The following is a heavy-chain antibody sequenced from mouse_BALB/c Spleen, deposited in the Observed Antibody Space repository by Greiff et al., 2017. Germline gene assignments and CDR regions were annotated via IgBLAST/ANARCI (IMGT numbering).Heavy chain of an antibody. J-gene: IGHJ4*01. Sequence: VQLQQSGAELARPGASVKLSCKASGYTFTSYWMQWVKQRPGQGLEWIGAIYPGDGDTRYTQKFKGKATLTADKSSSTAYMQLSSLASEDSAVYYCARPYRYDDAMDYWGQGTSVTVSS. CDR1: GYTFTSYW. CDR2: IYPGDGDT. V-gene: IGHV1-87*01. D-gene: IGHD2-14*01. CDR3: ARPYRYDDAMDY.